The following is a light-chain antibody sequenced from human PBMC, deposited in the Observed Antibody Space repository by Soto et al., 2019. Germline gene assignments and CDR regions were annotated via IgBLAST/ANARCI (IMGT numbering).Light chain of an antibody. CDR2: GAS. Sequence: EIVLTQSPCTLSLSPGERATLSCRASQSVSSSYLAWYQQKPGQAPRLLIYGASSRATGIPDRFSGSGSGTDFTLTISSLQPEDFATYYCQQSYSTSWTFGQGTKVDIK. CDR3: QQSYSTSWT. J-gene: IGKJ1*01. CDR1: QSVSSSY. V-gene: IGKV3-20*01.